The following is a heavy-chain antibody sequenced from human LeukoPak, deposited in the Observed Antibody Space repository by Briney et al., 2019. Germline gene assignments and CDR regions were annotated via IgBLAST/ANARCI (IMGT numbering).Heavy chain of an antibody. J-gene: IGHJ3*01. CDR2: TYYRSKWYN. CDR1: GDSVSSNSAA. CDR3: ARERGHAFDV. V-gene: IGHV6-1*01. Sequence: SQTLSLTCAISGDSVSSNSAACNWIRQSPSRGLEWLGRTYYRSKWYNEYAVSVKSRMIINPDTSKNQFSLQLNSVTPEDTAVYYCARERGHAFDVWGQGTMVTVSS.